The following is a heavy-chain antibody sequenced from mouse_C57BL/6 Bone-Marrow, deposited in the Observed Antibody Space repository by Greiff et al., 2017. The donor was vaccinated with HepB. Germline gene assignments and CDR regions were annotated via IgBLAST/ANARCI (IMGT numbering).Heavy chain of an antibody. CDR3: ARDSMDY. CDR2: SRNKANDYTT. J-gene: IGHJ4*01. V-gene: IGHV7-1*01. CDR1: GFTFSDFY. Sequence: EVMLVESGGGLVQSGRSLRLSCATSGFTFSDFYMEWVRQAPGKGLEWIAASRNKANDYTTEYSASVKGRFIVSRDTSQSILYLQMNALRAEDTAIYYCARDSMDYWGQGTSVTVSS.